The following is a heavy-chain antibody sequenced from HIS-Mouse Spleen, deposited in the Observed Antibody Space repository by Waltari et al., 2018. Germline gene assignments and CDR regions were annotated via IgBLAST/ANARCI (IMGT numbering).Heavy chain of an antibody. CDR2: IYYSGST. CDR1: GCSISSISYY. D-gene: IGHD6-13*01. Sequence: QLQLQESGPGLVKPSETLSLTCTVSGCSISSISYYWGWFRQPPGKGLEWIGSIYYSGSTYYNPSLKSRVTISVDTSKNQFSLKLSSVTAADTAVYYCAREIPYSSSWYDWYFDLWGRGTLVTVSS. J-gene: IGHJ2*01. V-gene: IGHV4-39*07. CDR3: AREIPYSSSWYDWYFDL.